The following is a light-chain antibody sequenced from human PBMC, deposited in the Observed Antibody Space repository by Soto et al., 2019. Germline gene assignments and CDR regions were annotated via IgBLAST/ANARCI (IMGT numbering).Light chain of an antibody. CDR1: SSDVGAYNY. CDR2: EVS. CDR3: SSYTDSITLEV. J-gene: IGLJ1*01. Sequence: QSALTQPASVSGSPGQSITISCTGTSSDVGAYNYVSWFQQHPGKAPKLMIYEVSYRPSGVSDRFSGSKSGNTASLTISGLQAEDEADYYCSSYTDSITLEVFGTGTQLTVL. V-gene: IGLV2-14*01.